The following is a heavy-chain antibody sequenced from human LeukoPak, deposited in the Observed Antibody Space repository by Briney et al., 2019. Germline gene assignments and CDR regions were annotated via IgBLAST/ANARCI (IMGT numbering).Heavy chain of an antibody. V-gene: IGHV3-23*01. CDR3: AKDRWYYGSGTPPNY. CDR2: ISGSGGST. CDR1: GFTFSSYA. Sequence: PGGSLRLSCAASGFTFSSYAMSWVRQAPGRGLEWVSAISGSGGSTYYADSVKGRFTISRDNSKNTLYLQMNSLRAEDTAVYYCAKDRWYYGSGTPPNYWGQGTLVTVSS. D-gene: IGHD3-10*01. J-gene: IGHJ4*02.